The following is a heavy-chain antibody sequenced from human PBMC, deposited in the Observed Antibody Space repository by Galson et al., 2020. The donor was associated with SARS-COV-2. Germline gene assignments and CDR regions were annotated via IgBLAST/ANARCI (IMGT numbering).Heavy chain of an antibody. CDR2: ISGSGGTT. Sequence: QAGGSLRLSCVASGYDFNNYAMSWVRQAPRKGLEWVSAISGSGGTTYYTESLRGRFIISRDNSKNTLYLQMNGLRAEDTAVYHCAKSYDDSVYVAFDIWGRGTMVTVSS. V-gene: IGHV3-23*01. D-gene: IGHD3-22*01. CDR1: GYDFNNYA. CDR3: AKSYDDSVYVAFDI. J-gene: IGHJ3*02.